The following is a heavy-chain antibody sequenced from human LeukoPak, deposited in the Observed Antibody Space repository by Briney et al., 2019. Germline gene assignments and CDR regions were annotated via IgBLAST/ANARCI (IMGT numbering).Heavy chain of an antibody. CDR2: ISYDGSNK. V-gene: IGHV3-30*01. J-gene: IGHJ6*03. Sequence: GRSLRLSCAASGFTFSSYAMHWVRQAPGKGLEWVAVISYDGSNKYYADSVKGRFTISRDNSKNTLYLQMNSPRAEDTAVYYCARDRHSSSWTPHFYYYYYMDVWGKGTTVTVSS. CDR1: GFTFSSYA. CDR3: ARDRHSSSWTPHFYYYYYMDV. D-gene: IGHD6-13*01.